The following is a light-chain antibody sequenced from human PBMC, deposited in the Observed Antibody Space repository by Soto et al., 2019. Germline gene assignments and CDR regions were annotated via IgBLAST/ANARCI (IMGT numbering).Light chain of an antibody. CDR2: GVS. V-gene: IGKV3-15*01. J-gene: IGKJ5*01. Sequence: EIAMTQSPATLSVSPVERATLSCMASESVSSNLAWYQQKYGQAPRLLIYGVSTRATGIPARFSGSGSATDFTLTISRLEPEDFALYYCQHYGRSPITFGQGTRLEI. CDR3: QHYGRSPIT. CDR1: ESVSSN.